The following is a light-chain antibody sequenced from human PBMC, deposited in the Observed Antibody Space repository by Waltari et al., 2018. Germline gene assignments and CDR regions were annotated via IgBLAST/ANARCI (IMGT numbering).Light chain of an antibody. V-gene: IGKV3-15*01. CDR1: QSIRSN. Sequence: EIVMTQSPATLSVFPGERATLSCRASQSIRSNLAWYQHKPGQAPRLRIYGASTRATGIPARCSGSGSGTEFTLTISSLQSEDFAVYFCQQYDNWLGTFGQGTKVEIK. CDR2: GAS. CDR3: QQYDNWLGT. J-gene: IGKJ1*01.